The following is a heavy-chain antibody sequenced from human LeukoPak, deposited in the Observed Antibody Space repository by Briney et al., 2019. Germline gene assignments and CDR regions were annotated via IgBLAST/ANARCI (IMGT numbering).Heavy chain of an antibody. CDR2: IYDSGST. Sequence: SGPTQVKPPETLSLTSIVSGGSIRRYYWSWIRQPPGKGLEWIGYIYDSGSTNYKPSLKSRVTISGDTSKNQCSLKLSSVTAADTAVYCCARGIAVAGYYFDYWGQGTLVTVSS. J-gene: IGHJ4*02. CDR1: GGSIRRYY. CDR3: ARGIAVAGYYFDY. V-gene: IGHV4-59*01. D-gene: IGHD6-19*01.